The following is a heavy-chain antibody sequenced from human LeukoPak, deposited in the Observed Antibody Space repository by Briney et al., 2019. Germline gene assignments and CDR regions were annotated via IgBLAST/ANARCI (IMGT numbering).Heavy chain of an antibody. V-gene: IGHV3-30-3*01. CDR1: GFTFSSYA. CDR2: ISYDGSNK. D-gene: IGHD6-13*01. Sequence: GGSLRLSCAASGFTFSSYAMHWVRQAPGKGLEWVAVISYDGSNKYYADSVKGRFTISRDNSKNTLYLQMNSLRAEDTAVYYCARGSSSWYIDAFDIWGPRDNGHRLF. J-gene: IGHJ3*02. CDR3: ARGSSSWYIDAFDI.